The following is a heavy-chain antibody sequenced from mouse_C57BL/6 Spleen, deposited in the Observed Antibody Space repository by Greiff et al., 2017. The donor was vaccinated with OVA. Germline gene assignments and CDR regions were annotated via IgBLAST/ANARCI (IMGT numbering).Heavy chain of an antibody. D-gene: IGHD1-1*01. Sequence: EVQLQQSGAELVKPGASVKLSCTASGFNIKDYYMHWVKQRTEQGLEWIGRIDPEAGKTKYASKFPGKATITADTSSNTAYLQLLSLTSEDTAVHYCAQITTEVATDYWGKGTTLTVSS. CDR1: GFNIKDYY. J-gene: IGHJ2*01. CDR2: IDPEAGKT. V-gene: IGHV14-2*01. CDR3: AQITTEVATDY.